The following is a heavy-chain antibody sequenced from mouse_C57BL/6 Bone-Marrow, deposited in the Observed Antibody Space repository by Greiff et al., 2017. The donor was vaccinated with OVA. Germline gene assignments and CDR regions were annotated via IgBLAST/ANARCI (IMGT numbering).Heavy chain of an antibody. J-gene: IGHJ2*01. D-gene: IGHD1-1*01. Sequence: QVQLQQPGAELVKPGASVKLSCKASGYTFTSYWMQWVKQRPGQGLEWIGEIDPSDSYTNYNQKFKGKATLTADKSSSTAYMELRSLTSEDSAVYFCARSYYYGSSYVFDYWGQGTTLTVSS. CDR2: IDPSDSYT. V-gene: IGHV1-50*01. CDR1: GYTFTSYW. CDR3: ARSYYYGSSYVFDY.